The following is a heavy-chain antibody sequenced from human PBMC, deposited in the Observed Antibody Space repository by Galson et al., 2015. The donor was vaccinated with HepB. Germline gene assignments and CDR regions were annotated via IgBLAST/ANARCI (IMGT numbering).Heavy chain of an antibody. D-gene: IGHD6-19*01. CDR3: AREGSGWPLAFDY. CDR2: ISSSSSYT. Sequence: SLRLSCAASGFTFSDYYMSWIRQAPGKGLEWVSYISSSSSYTNYADSVKGRFTISRDNAKNSLYLQMNSLRAEDTAVYYCAREGSGWPLAFDYWGQGTLVTVSS. CDR1: GFTFSDYY. J-gene: IGHJ4*02. V-gene: IGHV3-11*05.